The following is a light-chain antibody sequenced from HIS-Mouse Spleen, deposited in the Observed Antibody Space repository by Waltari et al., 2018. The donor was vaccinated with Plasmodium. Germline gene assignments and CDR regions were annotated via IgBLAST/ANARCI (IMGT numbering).Light chain of an antibody. J-gene: IGKJ5*01. CDR3: QQRSNWIT. Sequence: EIVLTQSPATLSLSPGERATLSCRASQSVSSYLAWYQQKPGQAPRLLSDDASSRATGIPARFSGSGSGTDFTLTISSLEPEDFAVYYCQQRSNWITFGQGTRLEIK. CDR1: QSVSSY. CDR2: DAS. V-gene: IGKV3-11*01.